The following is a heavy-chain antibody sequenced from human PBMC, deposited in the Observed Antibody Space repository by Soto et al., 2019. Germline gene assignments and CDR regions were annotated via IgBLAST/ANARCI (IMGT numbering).Heavy chain of an antibody. D-gene: IGHD3-16*01. CDR2: ISPYTGNT. CDR3: VMVDNYVTPTPQDV. CDR1: VYIFVNYG. J-gene: IGHJ6*02. Sequence: QVQLVQSGDEVKKPGASVKVSCKASVYIFVNYGIAWVRQAPGQGLEWMGWISPYTGNTHSATKVQGRLTMTTDTSTSTAYMDLGSVTSDDTSVYYCVMVDNYVTPTPQDVGGQGTTVTVSS. V-gene: IGHV1-18*01.